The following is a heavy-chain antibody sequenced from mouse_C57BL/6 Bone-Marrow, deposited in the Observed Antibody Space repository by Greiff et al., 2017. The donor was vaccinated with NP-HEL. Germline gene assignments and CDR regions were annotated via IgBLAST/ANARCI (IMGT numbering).Heavy chain of an antibody. CDR2: IYPGGGYT. J-gene: IGHJ1*03. D-gene: IGHD1-1*01. CDR1: GYTFTNYW. CDR3: ARGGSSFYWYFDG. Sequence: QVQLQQSGAELVRPGTSVKMSCKASGYTFTNYWIGWAKQRPGHGLEWIGDIYPGGGYTNYNEKFKGKATLTADKSSSTAYMQFSSLTSEDSAIYYCARGGSSFYWYFDGWGTGTTVTVSS. V-gene: IGHV1-63*01.